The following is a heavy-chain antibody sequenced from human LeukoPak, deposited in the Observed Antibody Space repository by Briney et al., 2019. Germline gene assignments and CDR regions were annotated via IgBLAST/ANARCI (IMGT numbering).Heavy chain of an antibody. V-gene: IGHV3-23*01. J-gene: IGHJ4*02. CDR1: GFTFSSYA. Sequence: GGSLRLSCAASGFTFSSYAMSWVRQAPGKGLEWVSGISSSGGSTYYADSVKGRFTISRDNSKNTLYLQMNSLRAEDAAVYYCAKAPVTTCSGAYCYPFDYWGQGTLVTVSS. CDR3: AKAPVTTCSGAYCYPFDY. CDR2: ISSSGGST. D-gene: IGHD2-15*01.